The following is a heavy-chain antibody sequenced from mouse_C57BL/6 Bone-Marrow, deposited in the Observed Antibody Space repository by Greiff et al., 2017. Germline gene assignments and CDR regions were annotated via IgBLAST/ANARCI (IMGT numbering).Heavy chain of an antibody. CDR2: IHPNGGST. D-gene: IGHD1-1*01. CDR1: GYTFTSYW. V-gene: IGHV1-64*01. Sequence: QVQLQQPGAELVKPGASVKLSCKASGYTFTSYWMHWVKQRPGQGLEWIGMIHPNGGSTNYNEKFKSKATLTVDKSSSTAYMQHSSLTSEDSAVYDGERCHYYGSSPGYWGQGTTLTVSS. CDR3: ERCHYYGSSPGY. J-gene: IGHJ2*01.